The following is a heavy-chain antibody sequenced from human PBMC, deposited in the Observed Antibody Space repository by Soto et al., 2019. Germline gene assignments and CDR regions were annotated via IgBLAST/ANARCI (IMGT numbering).Heavy chain of an antibody. CDR2: IYYDGSNK. D-gene: IGHD1-26*01. J-gene: IGHJ4*02. CDR1: GFTFSNYG. Sequence: QVQLVESGGGVVQPGRSLRLSCAASGFTFSNYGMHWVRQAPGKGLEWVAAIYYDGSNKEYADSVKGRFTIARDNSKNTLFLQMDSVRAEDTAVYYCASDATSGSDSRFDDWGQGNLVTVSS. V-gene: IGHV3-33*01. CDR3: ASDATSGSDSRFDD.